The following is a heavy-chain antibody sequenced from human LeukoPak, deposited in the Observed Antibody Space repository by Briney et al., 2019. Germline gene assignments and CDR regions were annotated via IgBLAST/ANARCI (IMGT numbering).Heavy chain of an antibody. J-gene: IGHJ4*02. CDR2: IREDGGHT. V-gene: IGHV3-7*01. CDR3: ARDSGYYGLAFDY. Sequence: GGSLRLSCVTSGFTFTNHWMSWVRQAPGKGLEWVANIREDGGHTNYVDSVKGRFTISRDNAKDSLYLQMNSLRAEDTAVYYCARDSGYYGLAFDYWGQGTLVTVSS. CDR1: GFTFTNHW. D-gene: IGHD3-22*01.